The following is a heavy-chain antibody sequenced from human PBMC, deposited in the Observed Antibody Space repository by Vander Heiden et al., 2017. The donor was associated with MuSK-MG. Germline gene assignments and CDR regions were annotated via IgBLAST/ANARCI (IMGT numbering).Heavy chain of an antibody. D-gene: IGHD6-19*01. V-gene: IGHV3-23*01. Sequence: EQVLESGGGLVQPGGSLRLSCEVSGFTFSGYAMNWVRQAPGKGLQWVASIGGSGTNKYYADSVKGRFTISRENSKNVLFLQMDGLRGEDTALYFCAKSRIPVAGYDGFDVWGHGTMVTVSS. J-gene: IGHJ3*01. CDR3: AKSRIPVAGYDGFDV. CDR1: GFTFSGYA. CDR2: IGGSGTNK.